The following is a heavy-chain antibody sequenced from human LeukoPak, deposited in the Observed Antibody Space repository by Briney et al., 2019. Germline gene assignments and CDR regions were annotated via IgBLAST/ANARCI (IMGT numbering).Heavy chain of an antibody. D-gene: IGHD2-15*01. Sequence: ASVRLSCKASGYTFTGYYMHWVRQAPGQGLEWMGWINPNSGGTNYAQKIQGRVTMTRDTSISTAYMELSRLRSDDTAVYYCARLGSLDGGMDFWGQGTTVTVSS. CDR2: INPNSGGT. CDR3: ARLGSLDGGMDF. CDR1: GYTFTGYY. J-gene: IGHJ6*02. V-gene: IGHV1-2*02.